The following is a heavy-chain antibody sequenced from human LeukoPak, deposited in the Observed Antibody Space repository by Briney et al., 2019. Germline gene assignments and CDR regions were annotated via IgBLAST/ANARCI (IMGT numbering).Heavy chain of an antibody. Sequence: GGSLRLSCAASGFTFSSYAMSWVRQAPGKGLEWVSAISGSGGSTYYADSMKGRFTISRDNAKNSLYLQMNSLRAEDTAVYYCARRMRGADLDYWGQGTLVTVSS. CDR1: GFTFSSYA. J-gene: IGHJ4*02. D-gene: IGHD6-19*01. CDR2: ISGSGGST. CDR3: ARRMRGADLDY. V-gene: IGHV3-23*01.